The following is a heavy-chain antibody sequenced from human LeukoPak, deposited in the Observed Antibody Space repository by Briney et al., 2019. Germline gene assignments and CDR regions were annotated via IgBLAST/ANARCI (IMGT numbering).Heavy chain of an antibody. D-gene: IGHD2-15*01. CDR3: ARHLDDCSGGSCYSGAPDY. V-gene: IGHV4-59*08. CDR2: IYYSGST. Sequence: SETLSLTCTVSGGSTSSYYWSWIRQPPGKALEWIGYIYYSGSTNYNPSLKSRVTISVDTSKNQFSLKLSSVTAADTAVYYCARHLDDCSGGSCYSGAPDYWGQGTLVTVSS. CDR1: GGSTSSYY. J-gene: IGHJ4*02.